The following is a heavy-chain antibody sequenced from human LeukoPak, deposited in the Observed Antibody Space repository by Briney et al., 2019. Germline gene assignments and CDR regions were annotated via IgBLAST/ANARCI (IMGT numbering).Heavy chain of an antibody. CDR3: ARRDNSYNYYDTSGYYDY. Sequence: PSETLSLTCTVSGGSISSSNYYWGWIRQPPGKGLEWIGSIFYSGSTYYNPSLKSRVTISVDTSKNQFSLKLSSVTAADTALYYCARRDNSYNYYDTSGYYDYWGQGTLVTVSS. CDR1: GGSISSSNYY. CDR2: IFYSGST. J-gene: IGHJ4*02. D-gene: IGHD3-22*01. V-gene: IGHV4-39*01.